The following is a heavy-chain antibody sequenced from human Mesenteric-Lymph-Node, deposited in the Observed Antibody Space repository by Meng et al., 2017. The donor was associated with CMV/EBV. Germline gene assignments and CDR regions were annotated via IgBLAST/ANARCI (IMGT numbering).Heavy chain of an antibody. J-gene: IGHJ4*02. CDR2: ISSRGGST. CDR3: AKENKLYYYDDLVSDDGGNDY. CDR1: EFSFKDYA. D-gene: IGHD3-22*01. Sequence: GESLKISCPASEFSFKDYAMTWVRQAPGKGLEWVSAISSRGGSTYYADSVKGRFTISRDNSKNTLFLQMNSLRAEDTAVYYCAKENKLYYYDDLVSDDGGNDYWGQGTLVTVSS. V-gene: IGHV3-23*01.